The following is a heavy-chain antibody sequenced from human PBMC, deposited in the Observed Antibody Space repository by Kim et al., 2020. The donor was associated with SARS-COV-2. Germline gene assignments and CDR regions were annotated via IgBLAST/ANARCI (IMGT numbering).Heavy chain of an antibody. CDR2: ISAYNGNT. J-gene: IGHJ6*02. Sequence: ASVKVSCKASGYTFTSYGISWVRQAPGQGLEWMGWISAYNGNTNYAQKLQGRVTMTTDTSTSTAYMELRSLRSDDTAVYYCARRALEGGAKGYYYGMDVWGQGTTVTVSS. D-gene: IGHD1-26*01. V-gene: IGHV1-18*01. CDR3: ARRALEGGAKGYYYGMDV. CDR1: GYTFTSYG.